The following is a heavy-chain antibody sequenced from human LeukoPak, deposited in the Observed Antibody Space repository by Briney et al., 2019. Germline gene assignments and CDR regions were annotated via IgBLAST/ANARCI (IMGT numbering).Heavy chain of an antibody. D-gene: IGHD4-23*01. CDR3: AREVSRWPDYFDY. CDR2: IYYSGST. V-gene: IGHV4-30-4*01. J-gene: IGHJ4*02. CDR1: GGSISSGDYY. Sequence: KSSETLSLTCTVSGGSISSGDYYWSWIRQPPGKGLEWIGYIYYSGSTYYNPSLKSRVTISVDTSKNQFSLKLSSVTAADTAVYYCAREVSRWPDYFDYWGQGTLVTVSS.